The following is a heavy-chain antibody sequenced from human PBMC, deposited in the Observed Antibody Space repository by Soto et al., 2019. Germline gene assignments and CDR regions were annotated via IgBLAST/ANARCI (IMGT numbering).Heavy chain of an antibody. J-gene: IGHJ4*02. D-gene: IGHD3-22*01. CDR1: GYTFSSNG. V-gene: IGHV1-18*01. Sequence: QVQLVQSGSAMRKPGASVKVSCKTGGYTFSSNGVSWLRQAPGQGLEWMGWISAYDGKTKYADNVQGRATMTIDTSTTTAYLELRSLTSEDTAVYYCARDGRYFDSNGYFDYWGQGTLVTVS. CDR2: ISAYDGKT. CDR3: ARDGRYFDSNGYFDY.